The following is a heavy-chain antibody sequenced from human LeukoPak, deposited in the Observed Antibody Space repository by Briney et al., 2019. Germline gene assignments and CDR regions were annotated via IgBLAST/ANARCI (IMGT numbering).Heavy chain of an antibody. Sequence: SSETLSLTCSVSGGSISSGSYYWSWIRQPAGKGLEWIGRIYTTEKTNYNPSLKSRVTISLDTSKNQFSLKMTSVTAADTAVYFCARVGSGGAWFDFWGQGTLVTVSS. CDR2: IYTTEKT. D-gene: IGHD6-19*01. CDR1: GGSISSGSYY. CDR3: ARVGSGGAWFDF. J-gene: IGHJ4*02. V-gene: IGHV4-61*02.